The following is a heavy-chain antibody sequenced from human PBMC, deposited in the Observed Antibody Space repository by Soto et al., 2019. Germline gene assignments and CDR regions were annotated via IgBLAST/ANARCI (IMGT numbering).Heavy chain of an antibody. V-gene: IGHV4-59*08. Sequence: SETLSLTCTVSGGSISSYYWSWIRQPPGKGLEWVGYIYYSGSTNYNPSLKSRVTISVDTSKNRFSLKLSSVTAADTAVYYCARLSRYGDYAHYWGQGTLVTVSS. D-gene: IGHD4-17*01. J-gene: IGHJ4*02. CDR2: IYYSGST. CDR1: GGSISSYY. CDR3: ARLSRYGDYAHY.